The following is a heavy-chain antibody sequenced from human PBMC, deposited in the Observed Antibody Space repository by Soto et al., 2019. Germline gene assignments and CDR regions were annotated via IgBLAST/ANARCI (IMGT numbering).Heavy chain of an antibody. D-gene: IGHD3-22*01. V-gene: IGHV4-39*01. J-gene: IGHJ4*02. CDR3: ARLGYYDSSGYENFDY. CDR1: GGSISSSSYY. Sequence: SETLSLTCTVSGGSISSSSYYWGWIRQPPGKGLEWIGSIYYSGSTYYNPSLKSRVTISVDTSKNQFSLKLSSVTAADTAVYYCARLGYYDSSGYENFDYWGQGTLVTVSS. CDR2: IYYSGST.